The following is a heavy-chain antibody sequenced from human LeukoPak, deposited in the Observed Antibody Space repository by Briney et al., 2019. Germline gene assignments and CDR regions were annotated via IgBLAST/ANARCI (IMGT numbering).Heavy chain of an antibody. CDR1: GGSISSSSYY. J-gene: IGHJ6*02. D-gene: IGHD3-22*01. Sequence: PSETLSLTCTVSGGSISSSSYYWGWIRQPPGKGLEWIGSIYYSGSTYYNPSLKSRVTISVDTSKNQFSLKLSSVTAADTAVYYCARAVDSYYDSSGTPTYYGMDVWGQGTTVTVSS. CDR3: ARAVDSYYDSSGTPTYYGMDV. V-gene: IGHV4-39*07. CDR2: IYYSGST.